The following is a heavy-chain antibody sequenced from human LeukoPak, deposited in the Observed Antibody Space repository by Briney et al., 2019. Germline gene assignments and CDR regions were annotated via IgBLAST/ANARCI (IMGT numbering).Heavy chain of an antibody. V-gene: IGHV3-7*01. CDR3: ARDRKIAVAGTKYFDY. D-gene: IGHD6-19*01. J-gene: IGHJ4*02. CDR1: GFTFSSYW. CDR2: IKQDGSEK. Sequence: GGSLRLSCAASGFTFSSYWMSWVRQAPGKGLEWVANIKQDGSEKYYVDSVKGRFTISRDNAKNSLYLQMNSLRAEDTAVYYCARDRKIAVAGTKYFDYWGQGTLVTVSS.